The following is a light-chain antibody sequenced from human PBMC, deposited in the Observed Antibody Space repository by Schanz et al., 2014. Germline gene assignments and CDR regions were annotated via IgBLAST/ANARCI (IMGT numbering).Light chain of an antibody. Sequence: EIVLTQSPGTLSLSPGERATLSCRASQSVSSYLAWYQHKPGQAPRLLIYAASIRAIGIPDRFSGSGSGTDFTLTISRLEAEDFAVYYCQHYSLSPLFGQGTKVDI. CDR2: AAS. J-gene: IGKJ1*01. CDR1: QSVSSY. V-gene: IGKV3-20*01. CDR3: QHYSLSPL.